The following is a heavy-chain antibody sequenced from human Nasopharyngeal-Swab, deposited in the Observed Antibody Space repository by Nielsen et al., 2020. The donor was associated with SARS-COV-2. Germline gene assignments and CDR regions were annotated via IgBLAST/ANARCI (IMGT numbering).Heavy chain of an antibody. CDR2: INAGNGNT. CDR3: ARSGVKTWEGYYYYYYMDV. V-gene: IGHV1-3*01. D-gene: IGHD3-10*01. J-gene: IGHJ6*03. Sequence: ASVKVSCKASGYTFTSYAMHWVRQAPGQRLEWMGWINAGNGNTNYAQKLQGRVTMTTDTSTSTAYMELRSLRSDDTAVYYCARSGVKTWEGYYYYYYMDVWGKGTTVTVSS. CDR1: GYTFTSYA.